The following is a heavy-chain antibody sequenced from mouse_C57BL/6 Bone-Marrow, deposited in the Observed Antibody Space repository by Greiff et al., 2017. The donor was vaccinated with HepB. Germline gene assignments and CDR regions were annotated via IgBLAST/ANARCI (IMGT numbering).Heavy chain of an antibody. CDR3: ARNHYYGSSPAWFAY. Sequence: VQGVESGPGLVAPSQSLSITCTVSGFSLTSYAISWVRQPPGKGLEWLGVIWTGGGTNYNSALKSRLSISKDNSKSQVFLKMNSLQTDDTARYYCARNHYYGSSPAWFAYWGQGTLVTVSA. CDR2: IWTGGGT. D-gene: IGHD1-1*01. J-gene: IGHJ3*01. V-gene: IGHV2-9-1*01. CDR1: GFSLTSYA.